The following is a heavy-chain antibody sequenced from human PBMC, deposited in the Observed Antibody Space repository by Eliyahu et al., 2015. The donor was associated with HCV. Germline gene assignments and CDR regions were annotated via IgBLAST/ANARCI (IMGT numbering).Heavy chain of an antibody. V-gene: IGHV3-7*01. J-gene: IGHJ5*02. D-gene: IGHD4-11*01. CDR3: AREMTTVTTGWFDP. CDR1: GFTFSXXX. Sequence: EVQLVESGGGLVQPGGSLRLSCXASGFTFSXXXMSWVRQAPGKGLEWVANIRHDGGDKYYVDSVRGRFTISRDNAKNSLYLQMNSLRAEDTAVYYCAREMTTVTTGWFDPWGQGTLVTVSS. CDR2: IRHDGGDK.